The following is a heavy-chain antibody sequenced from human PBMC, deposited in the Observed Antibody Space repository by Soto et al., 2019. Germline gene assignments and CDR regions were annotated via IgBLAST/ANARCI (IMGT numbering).Heavy chain of an antibody. J-gene: IGHJ4*02. V-gene: IGHV6-1*01. CDR3: ARTGPQGGADFDY. CDR1: VDIVSSNSAA. Sequence: SQTLSLTCAISVDIVSSNSAAWNWIRQSPSRGLGWLGRTYYRSKWSSNYAVSVKSRITINPDTSKNQFSLQLNSVTPEDTAVYYCARTGPQGGADFDYWGQGALVTVSS. D-gene: IGHD1-1*01. CDR2: TYYRSKWSS.